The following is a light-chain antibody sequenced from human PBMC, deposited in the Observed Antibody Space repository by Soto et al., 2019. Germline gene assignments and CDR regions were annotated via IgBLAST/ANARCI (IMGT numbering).Light chain of an antibody. CDR2: AAS. CDR1: QSISPY. CDR3: QQSDSPPYT. J-gene: IGKJ2*01. V-gene: IGKV1-39*01. Sequence: DIQMTQSPSSLSASVGDRVTITCRASQSISPYLNWYQHIPGKAPKLLISAASSLQSGVSSRFSGSGSGTEFTVTISSLQPEDSATYYCQQSDSPPYTFGQGTKLEIK.